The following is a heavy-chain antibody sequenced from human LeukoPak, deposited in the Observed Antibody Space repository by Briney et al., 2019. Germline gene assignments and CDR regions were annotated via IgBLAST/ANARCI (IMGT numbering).Heavy chain of an antibody. Sequence: KPSETLSLTCTVSGGSISSGGYYWSWIRQHPGKGLEWIGYIYYSGSTYYNPSLKSRVTISVDTSKNQFSLKLSSVTAADTAVYYCARGDSGGNSECIDPWGQGTLVTVSS. D-gene: IGHD4-23*01. CDR2: IYYSGST. J-gene: IGHJ5*02. CDR3: ARGDSGGNSECIDP. CDR1: GGSISSGGYY. V-gene: IGHV4-31*03.